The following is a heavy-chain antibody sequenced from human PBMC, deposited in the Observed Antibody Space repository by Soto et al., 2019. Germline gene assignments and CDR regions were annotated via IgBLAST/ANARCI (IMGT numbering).Heavy chain of an antibody. CDR3: ASITMIVRAMDV. Sequence: SETLSLTCPVSGGSISSSSYYWGWIRQPPGKGLEWIGSIYYSGSTYYNPSLKSRVTISVDTSKNQFSLKLSSVTAADTAVYYCASITMIVRAMDVWGQGTTVTVSS. CDR2: IYYSGST. CDR1: GGSISSSSYY. V-gene: IGHV4-39*01. J-gene: IGHJ6*02. D-gene: IGHD3-22*01.